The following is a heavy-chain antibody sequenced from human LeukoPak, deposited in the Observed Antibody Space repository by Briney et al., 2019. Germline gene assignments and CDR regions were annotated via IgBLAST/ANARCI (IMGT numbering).Heavy chain of an antibody. D-gene: IGHD3-10*01. CDR2: IYTSGTT. CDR3: ARERRGQPSTDSWYFDL. J-gene: IGHJ2*01. Sequence: SQTLSLTSTLSGGSTSSGSSYWSWLRHPAGRGLEWIARIYTSGTTNYNPSSKSRVTISVDTSKNQFSLKLSSVTAAETAVYYCARERRGQPSTDSWYFDLWGRGTLVTVSS. CDR1: GGSTSSGSSY. V-gene: IGHV4-61*02.